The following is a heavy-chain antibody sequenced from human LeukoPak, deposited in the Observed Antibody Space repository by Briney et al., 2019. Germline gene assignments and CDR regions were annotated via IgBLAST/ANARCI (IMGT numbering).Heavy chain of an antibody. J-gene: IGHJ5*02. CDR1: EYILTDYY. CDR3: ARGPLEYCSGGTCYSGRNWFDP. Sequence: ASVKVSCKASEYILTDYYMHWVRQAPGQGLEWMGWINPNSGDTNYAQKFQGRVTMTRDTSISTVYMELRRLRYDDTAAYYCARGPLEYCSGGTCYSGRNWFDPWGQGTLVTVSS. CDR2: INPNSGDT. V-gene: IGHV1-2*02. D-gene: IGHD2-15*01.